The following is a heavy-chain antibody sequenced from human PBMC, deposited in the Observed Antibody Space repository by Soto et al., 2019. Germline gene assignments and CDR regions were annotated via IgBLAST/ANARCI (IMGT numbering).Heavy chain of an antibody. J-gene: IGHJ4*02. Sequence: ALRLSCAASGFTFSSYAMHWVRQAPGKGLEWVAVISYDGSNKYYADSVKGRFTISRDNSKNTLYLQMNSLRAEDTAVYYCAKGLRPPQQPQDYWGQGTLVTVSS. V-gene: IGHV3-30-3*01. CDR1: GFTFSSYA. CDR3: AKGLRPPQQPQDY. CDR2: ISYDGSNK. D-gene: IGHD6-13*01.